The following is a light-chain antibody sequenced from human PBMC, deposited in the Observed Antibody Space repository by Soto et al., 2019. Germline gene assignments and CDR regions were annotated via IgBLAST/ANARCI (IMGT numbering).Light chain of an antibody. CDR3: ATLDDIPNGYV. V-gene: IGLV1-44*01. J-gene: IGLJ1*01. CDR1: SSNIGGAI. Sequence: QSVLTQPPSASGTPGLRMTIPCSGSSSNIGGAIVNWYQHLPVTAPKFLTTSTSHRPSGVPDRFSGSKPCTSAYLAISGLQSEDAADYYCATLDDIPNGYVFGPGTKVNV. CDR2: STS.